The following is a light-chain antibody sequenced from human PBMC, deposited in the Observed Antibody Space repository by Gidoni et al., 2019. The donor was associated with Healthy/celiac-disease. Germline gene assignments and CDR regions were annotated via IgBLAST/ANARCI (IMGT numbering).Light chain of an antibody. J-gene: IGKJ2*01. CDR2: GAS. CDR3: QQYNNWPLYT. Sequence: EIVMTQSPATLSLSPGERATLSCRASQSVSSNLAWYQQKPGQAPRLLIYGASTRATGIPARFSGSGSGTEFTLTISSLQSEDFAAYYCQQYNNWPLYTFGQGTKLEIK. V-gene: IGKV3-15*01. CDR1: QSVSSN.